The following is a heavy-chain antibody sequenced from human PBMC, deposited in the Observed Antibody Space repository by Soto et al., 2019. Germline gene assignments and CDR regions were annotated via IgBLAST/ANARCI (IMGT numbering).Heavy chain of an antibody. CDR1: GFTFRSYA. CDR2: ISGSGGST. Sequence: GGSLSLSCAASGFTFRSYAMSWVRQAPGKGLEWVSAISGSGGSTYYADSVKGRFTIPRDNSKNTLYLQMNSLRAEDTAVYYCAKGQITMIVVVESFDYWGQGTLVTVSS. D-gene: IGHD3-22*01. CDR3: AKGQITMIVVVESFDY. V-gene: IGHV3-23*01. J-gene: IGHJ4*02.